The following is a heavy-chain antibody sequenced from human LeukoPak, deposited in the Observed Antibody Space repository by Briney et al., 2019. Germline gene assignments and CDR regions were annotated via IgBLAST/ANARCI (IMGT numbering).Heavy chain of an antibody. Sequence: PGGSLRLSCAASGFTFSSYGMHWVRQAPGKGLEWVAFIRYDGSNKYYADSVKGRFTISRDNSKNTLYLQMNSLRAEDTAVYYCAKFAPSYYYDSSGYPPNFDYWGQGTLVTVSS. CDR1: GFTFSSYG. D-gene: IGHD3-22*01. CDR3: AKFAPSYYYDSSGYPPNFDY. V-gene: IGHV3-30*02. J-gene: IGHJ4*02. CDR2: IRYDGSNK.